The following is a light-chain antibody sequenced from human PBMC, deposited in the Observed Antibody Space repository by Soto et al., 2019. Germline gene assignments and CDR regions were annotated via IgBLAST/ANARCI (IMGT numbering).Light chain of an antibody. CDR3: HQSYRFPLT. V-gene: IGKV1-39*01. Sequence: DIQMTQSPSSLSAFVGDSVTITCHASQRISTFLNWYHQKPGKAPKLLIYSASYLQSGVPSNFSGSGSGTDFTLSIVTLQPEDFGTYYCHQSYRFPLTFGGGTKVEI. CDR1: QRISTF. J-gene: IGKJ4*01. CDR2: SAS.